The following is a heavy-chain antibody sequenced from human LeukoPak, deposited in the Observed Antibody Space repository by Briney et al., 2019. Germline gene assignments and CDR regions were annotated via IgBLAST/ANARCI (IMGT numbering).Heavy chain of an antibody. CDR3: ARAAGAFDF. Sequence: SQTLSLTCAISGDSVSSNSASWHRNRQSPSRGLEWLGRTSYRSKWYNDYAVSVGSRLTINSDTSKNQFSLHLNSVSPEDTAVYYCARAAGAFDFWGQGSLVGVSS. CDR1: GDSVSSNSAS. CDR2: TSYRSKWYN. V-gene: IGHV6-1*01. D-gene: IGHD6-13*01. J-gene: IGHJ4*02.